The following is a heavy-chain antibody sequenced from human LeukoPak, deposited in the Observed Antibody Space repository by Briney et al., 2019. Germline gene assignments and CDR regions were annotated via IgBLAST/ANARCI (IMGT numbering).Heavy chain of an antibody. Sequence: GGSLRLSCAASGFTFSSYSMNWVRQAPGKGLEWVSYISSSSTIYYADSVKGLFTISRDNAKTSLYLQMNSLRAEATAVYYCAELGITMIGGVWGKGTTVTISS. V-gene: IGHV3-48*01. D-gene: IGHD3-10*02. J-gene: IGHJ6*04. CDR3: AELGITMIGGV. CDR2: ISSSSTI. CDR1: GFTFSSYS.